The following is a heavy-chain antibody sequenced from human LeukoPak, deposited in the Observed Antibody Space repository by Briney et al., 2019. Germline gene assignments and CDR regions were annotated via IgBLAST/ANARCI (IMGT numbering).Heavy chain of an antibody. Sequence: GGSLRLSCAASGFTFSTYAMDWVRQAPGKGLEWVAVISYDGSNKFYADSVKGRFTISRDNSKNTLYLQMNSLRAEDTAVYYCAKAVVVAATSPFDYWGQGTLVTVSS. J-gene: IGHJ4*02. CDR1: GFTFSTYA. CDR2: ISYDGSNK. CDR3: AKAVVVAATSPFDY. D-gene: IGHD2-15*01. V-gene: IGHV3-30-3*01.